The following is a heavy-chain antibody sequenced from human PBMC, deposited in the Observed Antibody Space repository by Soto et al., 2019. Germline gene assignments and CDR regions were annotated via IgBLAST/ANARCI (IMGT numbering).Heavy chain of an antibody. J-gene: IGHJ5*02. CDR1: GVSIISSSYY. CDR3: ARLRSLHFDP. D-gene: IGHD3-16*01. CDR2: IYYSGST. Sequence: PSETLSLTCTVSGVSIISSSYYWVLIRQPPGKGLEWIGSIYYSGSTYYNPSLKSRVTISVDTSKNQFSLKLSSVTAADTAVEYCARLRSLHFDPWGKGTLVTVAS. V-gene: IGHV4-39*01.